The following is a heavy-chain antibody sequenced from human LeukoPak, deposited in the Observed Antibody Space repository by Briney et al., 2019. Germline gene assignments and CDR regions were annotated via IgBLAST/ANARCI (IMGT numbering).Heavy chain of an antibody. V-gene: IGHV4-39*07. Sequence: PSETLSLTCTVSGGSISSSSYYWGWIRQPPGKGLEWIGSIYYSGSTYYNPSLKSRVTISVDTSKNQFSLKLSSVTAADTAVYYCASIGIDSSGLFDYWGQGTLVTVSS. CDR3: ASIGIDSSGLFDY. D-gene: IGHD3-22*01. CDR2: IYYSGST. CDR1: GGSISSSSYY. J-gene: IGHJ4*02.